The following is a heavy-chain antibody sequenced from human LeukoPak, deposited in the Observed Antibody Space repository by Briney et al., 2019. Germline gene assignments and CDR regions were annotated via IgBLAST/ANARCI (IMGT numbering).Heavy chain of an antibody. Sequence: SETLSLTCTVSGGSISSGGYYWSWIRQHPGKGLEWIGYIYYSGSTYYNPSLMSRVTISVDTSKNQFSLKLSSVTAADTAVYYCARGSWYLAFDIWGQGTMVTVSS. CDR2: IYYSGST. V-gene: IGHV4-31*03. CDR3: ARGSWYLAFDI. J-gene: IGHJ3*02. D-gene: IGHD2-15*01. CDR1: GGSISSGGYY.